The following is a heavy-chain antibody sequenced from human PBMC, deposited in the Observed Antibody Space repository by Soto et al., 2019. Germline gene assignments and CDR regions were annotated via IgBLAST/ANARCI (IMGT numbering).Heavy chain of an antibody. D-gene: IGHD6-13*01. CDR1: GFTFNNYG. J-gene: IGHJ3*01. CDR3: AKDQARAASHGID. Sequence: QVQLVESGGGVVQPGRSLRLSCAASGFTFNNYGMHWARQAPGKGLEWVAAISNDGSDKYYADSVKVRLTISRDNSKNTVFLQMSSLRAEDTAVYYCAKDQARAASHGIDWGQGTMVTVSS. CDR2: ISNDGSDK. V-gene: IGHV3-30*18.